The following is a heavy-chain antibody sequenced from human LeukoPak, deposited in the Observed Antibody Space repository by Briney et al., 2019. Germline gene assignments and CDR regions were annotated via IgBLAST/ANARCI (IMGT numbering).Heavy chain of an antibody. Sequence: GGSLRLSCAASGFTFSSYEMNWVRQAPGKGLEWVSYISSSGSTIYYADSVKGRFTISRDNAKNSLYLQMNSLRAEDTAVYYCARDHYYGMDVWGKGTTVTVSS. CDR1: GFTFSSYE. CDR2: ISSSGSTI. CDR3: ARDHYYGMDV. J-gene: IGHJ6*04. V-gene: IGHV3-48*03.